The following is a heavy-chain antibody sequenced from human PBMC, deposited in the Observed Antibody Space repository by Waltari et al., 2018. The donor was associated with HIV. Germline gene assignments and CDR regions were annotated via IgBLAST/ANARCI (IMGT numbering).Heavy chain of an antibody. D-gene: IGHD6-13*01. CDR3: VAADKSIWSR. V-gene: IGHV1-58*01. CDR1: VFTYTNSA. CDR2: IAVGSGDT. Sequence: QVQLVQSGPEVRKPGTSVNVSCKASVFTYTNSAVQWVRQARGQGPEWIGWIAVGSGDTKYALKFQERVTITRDMSTSTVYMELSSLRSEDTAVYYCVAADKSIWSRWGPGTLVTVSS. J-gene: IGHJ4*02.